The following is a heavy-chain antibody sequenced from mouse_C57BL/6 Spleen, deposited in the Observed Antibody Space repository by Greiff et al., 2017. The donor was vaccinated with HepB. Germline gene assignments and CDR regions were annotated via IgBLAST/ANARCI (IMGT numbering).Heavy chain of an antibody. CDR2: INYDGSST. Sequence: DVHLVESEGGLVQPGSSMKLSCTASGFTFSDYYMAWVRQVPEKGLEWVANINYDGSSTYYLDSLKSRFIISRDNAKNILYLQMSSLKSEDTATYYCARENYYGSSSPYFDYWGQGTTLTVSS. V-gene: IGHV5-16*01. CDR1: GFTFSDYY. J-gene: IGHJ2*01. CDR3: ARENYYGSSSPYFDY. D-gene: IGHD1-1*01.